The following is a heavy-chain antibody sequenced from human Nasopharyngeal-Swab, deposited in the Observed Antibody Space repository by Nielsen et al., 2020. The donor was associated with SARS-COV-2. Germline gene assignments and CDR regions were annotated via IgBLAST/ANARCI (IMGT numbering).Heavy chain of an antibody. V-gene: IGHV3-30-3*01. J-gene: IGHJ4*02. CDR1: GFTFSSYA. CDR2: ISYDGSNN. Sequence: GGSLRLSCAASGFTFSSYAMHWVRQAPGKGLEWVAVISYDGSNNYYADSVKGRFTITRDNSKNTLYLQMNSLRAEDTAVYYCARGAGGPFDYWGQGTLVTVSS. D-gene: IGHD4-23*01. CDR3: ARGAGGPFDY.